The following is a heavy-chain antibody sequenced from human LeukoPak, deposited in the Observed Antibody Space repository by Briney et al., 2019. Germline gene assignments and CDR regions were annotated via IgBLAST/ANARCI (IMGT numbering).Heavy chain of an antibody. Sequence: GGSLRLSCAASGFTFSSYWMSWVRQAPGKGLEWVANVKQDGSEKYYVDSVKGRFTISRDSSKNTLSLQMNSLRAEDTAVYYCAKDGGSWTFDYWGQGTLVAVSS. CDR2: VKQDGSEK. CDR3: AKDGGSWTFDY. V-gene: IGHV3-7*01. CDR1: GFTFSSYW. D-gene: IGHD6-13*01. J-gene: IGHJ4*02.